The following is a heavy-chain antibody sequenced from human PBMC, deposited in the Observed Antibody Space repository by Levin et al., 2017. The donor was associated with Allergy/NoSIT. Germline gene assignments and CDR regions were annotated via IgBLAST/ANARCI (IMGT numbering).Heavy chain of an antibody. Sequence: SVKVSCKASGGTFSSYAISWVRQAPGQGLEWMGGIIPIFGTANYAQKFQGRVTITADESTSTAYMELSSLRSEDTAVYYCARDDPVRWKLVDFWSGYYNRSGLYIPYYYYYYGMDVWGQGTTVTVSS. V-gene: IGHV1-69*13. CDR2: IIPIFGTA. J-gene: IGHJ6*02. CDR3: ARDDPVRWKLVDFWSGYYNRSGLYIPYYYYYYGMDV. D-gene: IGHD3-3*01. CDR1: GGTFSSYA.